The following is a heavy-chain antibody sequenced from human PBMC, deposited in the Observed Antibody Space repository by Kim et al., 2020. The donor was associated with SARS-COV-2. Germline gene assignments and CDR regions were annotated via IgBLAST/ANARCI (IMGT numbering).Heavy chain of an antibody. Sequence: GKGRFTIPTDNSKTTLYLQMNSLRAEDTAVYYCARARSGSGSSYYYGMDVWGQGTTVTVSS. V-gene: IGHV3-53*01. D-gene: IGHD3-10*01. CDR3: ARARSGSGSSYYYGMDV. J-gene: IGHJ6*02.